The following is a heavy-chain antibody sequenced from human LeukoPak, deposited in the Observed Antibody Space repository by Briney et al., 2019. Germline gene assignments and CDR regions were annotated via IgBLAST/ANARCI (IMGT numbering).Heavy chain of an antibody. Sequence: ASVNVSCKASGYTFTGYYMHWVRQAPGQGLEWMGWINPNSGGTNYAQRFQGRVTMTRETPISTASVALSKLRSNGTAGCYCARERVKSFDYWGQETLVTVSS. V-gene: IGHV1-2*02. CDR3: ARERVKSFDY. D-gene: IGHD4-23*01. J-gene: IGHJ4*02. CDR1: GYTFTGYY. CDR2: INPNSGGT.